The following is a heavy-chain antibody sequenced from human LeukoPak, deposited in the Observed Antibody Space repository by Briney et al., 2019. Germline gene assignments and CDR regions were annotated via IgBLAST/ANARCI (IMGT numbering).Heavy chain of an antibody. J-gene: IGHJ4*02. D-gene: IGHD3-22*01. Sequence: GGSLRLSCAASGFTFSSYWMSWVRQAPGKGLEWVSYISSSGSTIYYADSVKGRFTISRDNAKNSLYLQMNSLRAEDTAVYYCARDLVVGLFDYWGQGTLVTVSS. CDR3: ARDLVVGLFDY. CDR2: ISSSGSTI. CDR1: GFTFSSYW. V-gene: IGHV3-48*04.